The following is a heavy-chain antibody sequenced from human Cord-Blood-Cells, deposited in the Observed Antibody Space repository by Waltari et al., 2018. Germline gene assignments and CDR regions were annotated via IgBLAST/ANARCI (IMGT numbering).Heavy chain of an antibody. Sequence: QVQLVQSGAEVKNPGASVKVSCTVSGYTLTALSMHWMRQAPGKGLEWMGGFDPEDGETIYAQKFQGRVTMTEDTSTDTAYMELSSLRSEDTAVYYCVHLSGSGSYYNYFDYWGQGTLVTVSS. CDR3: VHLSGSGSYYNYFDY. CDR1: GYTLTALS. J-gene: IGHJ4*02. CDR2: FDPEDGET. V-gene: IGHV1-24*01. D-gene: IGHD3-10*01.